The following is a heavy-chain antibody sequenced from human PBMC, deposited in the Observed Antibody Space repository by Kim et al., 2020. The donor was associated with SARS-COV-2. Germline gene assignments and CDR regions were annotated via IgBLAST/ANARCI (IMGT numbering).Heavy chain of an antibody. CDR3: ARESIAARPPHFDY. D-gene: IGHD6-6*01. Sequence: SETLSLTCTVSGGSISSSSYYWGWIRQPPGKGLEWIGSIYYSGSTYYNPSLKSRVTISVDTSKNQFSLKLSSVTAADTAVYYCARESIAARPPHFDYWGQGTLVTVSS. J-gene: IGHJ4*02. CDR2: IYYSGST. CDR1: GGSISSSSYY. V-gene: IGHV4-39*02.